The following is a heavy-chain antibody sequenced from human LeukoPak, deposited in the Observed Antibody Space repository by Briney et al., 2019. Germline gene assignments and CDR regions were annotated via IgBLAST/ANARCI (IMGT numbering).Heavy chain of an antibody. D-gene: IGHD1-26*01. CDR1: GYTFIGYY. CDR2: INPNTGDT. CDR3: ARGGPYLVGAAIVY. V-gene: IGHV1-2*02. J-gene: IGHJ4*02. Sequence: GASVKVSCKASGYTFIGYYMHWVRQAPGHGLEWMGWINPNTGDTNYAQKFQGRVTMTRDTSISAAYMDLTRLTPDDTAVYYCARGGPYLVGAAIVYWGQGSLVTVSS.